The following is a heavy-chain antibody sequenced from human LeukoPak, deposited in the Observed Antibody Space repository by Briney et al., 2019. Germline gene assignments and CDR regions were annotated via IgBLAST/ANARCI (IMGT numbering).Heavy chain of an antibody. Sequence: GGSLRLSCAASGFTFSGSAMHWVRQASGKGLEWVGRIRSKANSYATAYAASVKGRFTISRDDSKNTAYLQMNSLKTEDTAVYYCTRPRTTYYDFSSGLNWFDPWGQGTLVTVSS. CDR1: GFTFSGSA. V-gene: IGHV3-73*01. J-gene: IGHJ5*02. CDR3: TRPRTTYYDFSSGLNWFDP. D-gene: IGHD3-3*01. CDR2: IRSKANSYAT.